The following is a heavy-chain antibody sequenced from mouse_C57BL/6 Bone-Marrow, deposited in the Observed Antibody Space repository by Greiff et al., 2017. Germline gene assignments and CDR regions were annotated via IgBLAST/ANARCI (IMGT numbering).Heavy chain of an antibody. J-gene: IGHJ3*01. CDR1: GYTFTSYW. Sequence: QVQLQQPGAELVKPGASVTLSCKASGYTFTSYWMHWVKQRPGQGLEWIGMIHPNSGSTNYNEKFKSKATLTVDKSSSTAYMQLSSLTSEDSAVYYCARHDYDGAWFAYWGQGTLVTVSA. D-gene: IGHD2-4*01. V-gene: IGHV1-64*01. CDR3: ARHDYDGAWFAY. CDR2: IHPNSGST.